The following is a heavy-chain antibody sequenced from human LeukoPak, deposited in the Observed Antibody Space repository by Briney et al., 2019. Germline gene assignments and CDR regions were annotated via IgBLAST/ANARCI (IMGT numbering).Heavy chain of an antibody. CDR1: GGSISSHY. Sequence: SETLSLTCTVSGGSISSHYWSWIRQPPGKGLEWIGYIYYSGSTNYNPSLKRRVTISVDTSKNQFSLKLGSVTAADTAVYYCARVNYYDSSGYSYLFDYWGQGTLVTVSS. D-gene: IGHD3-22*01. J-gene: IGHJ4*02. CDR2: IYYSGST. CDR3: ARVNYYDSSGYSYLFDY. V-gene: IGHV4-59*11.